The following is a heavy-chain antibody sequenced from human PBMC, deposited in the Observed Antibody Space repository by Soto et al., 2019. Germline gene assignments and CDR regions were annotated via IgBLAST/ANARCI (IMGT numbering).Heavy chain of an antibody. CDR1: GGSISSGGYY. J-gene: IGHJ6*02. CDR3: AASCVGCGGFNYYGMDV. Sequence: PSETLSLTCTVSGGSISSGGYYWNWIRQQPENGLEWIGYIYYSGTTYYNPSLKSRVTISVDTSKNQFSLKLSSVTAADTAVYYCAASCVGCGGFNYYGMDVWGQGTTVTVSS. V-gene: IGHV4-31*03. D-gene: IGHD2-21*01. CDR2: IYYSGTT.